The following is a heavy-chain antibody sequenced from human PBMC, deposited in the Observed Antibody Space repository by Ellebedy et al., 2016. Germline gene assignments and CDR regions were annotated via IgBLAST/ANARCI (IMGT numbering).Heavy chain of an antibody. CDR3: ARDREPTYGYSTAGYYYYGMDV. Sequence: GESLKISCAASGLTFSSQSMNWVRQAPGKGLEWVSSISSSSSYIYYADSVKGRFTISRDNAKNSLYLQMTSLRAEDTAVYYCARDREPTYGYSTAGYYYYGMDVWGQGTTVTVSS. J-gene: IGHJ6*02. CDR2: ISSSSSYI. CDR1: GLTFSSQS. V-gene: IGHV3-21*01. D-gene: IGHD4-17*01.